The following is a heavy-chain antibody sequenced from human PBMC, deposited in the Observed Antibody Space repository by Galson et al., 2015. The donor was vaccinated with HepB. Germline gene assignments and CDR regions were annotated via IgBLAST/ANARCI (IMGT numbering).Heavy chain of an antibody. D-gene: IGHD4-17*01. CDR3: ARDRADYGDYDGVAFDI. Sequence: QSGAEVKKPGESLKISCKGPGYSFTRHWIGWVRQMPGKGLEWMGIIYPGDSETRYSPSFQGQVTISADKSTSTAYLRWTSLKASDTAMYYCARDRADYGDYDGVAFDIWGQGTMVTVSS. CDR1: GYSFTRHW. CDR2: IYPGDSET. V-gene: IGHV5-51*03. J-gene: IGHJ3*02.